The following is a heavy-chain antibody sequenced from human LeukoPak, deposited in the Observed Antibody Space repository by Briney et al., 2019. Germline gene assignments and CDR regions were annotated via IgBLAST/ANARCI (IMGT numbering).Heavy chain of an antibody. V-gene: IGHV1-2*02. CDR1: GYSFTGYH. CDR2: INTNNGDS. J-gene: IGHJ4*02. Sequence: ASVKVSCKASGYSFTGYHIHWVRQAPGQGLEWMGCINTNNGDSIYAKKFKGRVTMTRDTSITTAYMEVASLRSDDTAVYYCARVQGYCSDGRCLFWGQGTRSPSPQ. D-gene: IGHD2-15*01. CDR3: ARVQGYCSDGRCLF.